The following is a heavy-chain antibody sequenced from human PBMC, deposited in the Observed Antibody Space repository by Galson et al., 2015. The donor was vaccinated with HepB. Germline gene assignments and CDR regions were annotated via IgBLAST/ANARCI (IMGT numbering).Heavy chain of an antibody. CDR3: AREITIGTTTRFDS. D-gene: IGHD1-1*01. CDR1: GFRFSSVA. CDR2: ISYDGSHK. J-gene: IGHJ5*01. Sequence: SLRLSCAASGFRFSSVAMHWVRQAPGKGLEWVASISYDGSHKSYVDPVKGRFTISRDNSRSTLELQVNSLRSEDTAVYYCAREITIGTTTRFDSWGQGTLVTVSS. V-gene: IGHV3-30*04.